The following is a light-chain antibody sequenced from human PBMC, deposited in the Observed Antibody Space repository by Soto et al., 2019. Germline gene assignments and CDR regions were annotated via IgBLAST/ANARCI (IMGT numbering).Light chain of an antibody. CDR1: QGIRNY. CDR3: QSMGT. J-gene: IGKJ1*01. Sequence: DIQMTQSPSSLSASVGGRFTITCRASQGIRNYVAWDQQKPGKFPKILIYAASTLQSGVPSRFSGSGSGTDFTLTISSLQHEDVATYYCQSMGTFGQGTKVDIK. V-gene: IGKV1-27*01. CDR2: AAS.